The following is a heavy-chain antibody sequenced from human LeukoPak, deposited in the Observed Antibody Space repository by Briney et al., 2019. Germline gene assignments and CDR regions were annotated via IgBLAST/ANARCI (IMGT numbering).Heavy chain of an antibody. CDR1: GFRLDSYW. CDR3: AKGDVDSPMNFYH. D-gene: IGHD5-18*01. J-gene: IGHJ4*02. V-gene: IGHV3-7*03. CDR2: INQDGSEK. Sequence: QSGASLRLSCVVSGFRLDSYWMSWVRQATGNGPHWVANINQDGSEKYYVDSVKGRFSISRDNRKNSLYLQMNSLRTQDTALYYCAKGDVDSPMNFYHWGQGTLVTASS.